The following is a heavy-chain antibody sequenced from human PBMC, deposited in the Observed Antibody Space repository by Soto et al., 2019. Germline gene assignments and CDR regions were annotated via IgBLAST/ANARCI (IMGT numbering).Heavy chain of an antibody. D-gene: IGHD1-1*01. CDR3: ARVERGTATTVVDAFDI. CDR2: MSHSGGT. J-gene: IGHJ3*02. Sequence: QVQLQQWGAGLLKPSETLSLTCAVYGGSVNSGNYYWSWIRQPPGKGLEWIGEMSHSGGTHFNPSLKSRVTISVDTSKKQFSLKMSSVTAADTALYYCARVERGTATTVVDAFDIWGPGTLVTVSS. V-gene: IGHV4-34*01. CDR1: GGSVNSGNYY.